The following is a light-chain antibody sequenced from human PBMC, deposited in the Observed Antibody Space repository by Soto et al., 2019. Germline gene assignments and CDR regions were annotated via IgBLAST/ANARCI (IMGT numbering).Light chain of an antibody. J-gene: IGKJ5*01. Sequence: EIVMTQSPATLSVSPGERATLSCRASQSVSSNLAWYQQKPGQAPRLLIYGASTRATGILARFSGSGSGTEFSLTISSLHSEDFAVYYCQQYNNLPLPITFGQGTRLEI. V-gene: IGKV3-15*01. CDR2: GAS. CDR1: QSVSSN. CDR3: QQYNNLPLPIT.